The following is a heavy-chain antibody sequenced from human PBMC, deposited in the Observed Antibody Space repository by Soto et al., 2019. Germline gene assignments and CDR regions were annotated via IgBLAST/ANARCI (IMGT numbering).Heavy chain of an antibody. CDR3: AKRNRDGYTYYGMDV. J-gene: IGHJ6*02. D-gene: IGHD5-12*01. CDR1: GFTFSSYA. Sequence: GGSLRLSCAASGFTFSSYAMHWVRQAPGKGLEWVSAISGSGGSTYYADSVKGRFTISRDNSKNTLYLQMNSLRAEDTAVYYCAKRNRDGYTYYGMDVWGQGTTVTVSS. CDR2: ISGSGGST. V-gene: IGHV3-23*01.